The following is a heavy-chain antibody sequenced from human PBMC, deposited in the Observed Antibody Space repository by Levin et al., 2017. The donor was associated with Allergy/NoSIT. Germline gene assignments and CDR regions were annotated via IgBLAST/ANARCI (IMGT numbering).Heavy chain of an antibody. CDR3: ARRDVRVKLFEL. CDR1: GFRFSSWW. CDR2: IKEDGSAK. Sequence: GGSLRLSCVASGFRFSSWWMSWVRQAPGEGLEWVATIKEDGSAKQYVDSVEGRFTISRDNAKNSLYLQMDSLRAEDTAVYYCARRDVRVKLFELWGQGTMVTVSS. J-gene: IGHJ3*01. V-gene: IGHV3-7*03.